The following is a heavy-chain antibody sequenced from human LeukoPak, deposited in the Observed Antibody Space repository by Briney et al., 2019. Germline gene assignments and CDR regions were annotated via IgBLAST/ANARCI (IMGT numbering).Heavy chain of an antibody. V-gene: IGHV3-7*01. CDR2: IKHDGSEEQDGSEK. D-gene: IGHD3-22*01. CDR3: ARGNHDADRSGYISVGSHGMDV. CDR1: GFTFSQYW. Sequence: PGGSLRLSCAASGFTFSQYWMSWVRQAPGKGLEWVANIKHDGSEEQDGSEKNYVDSVKGRFTISRDNAKNSLYLQMNSLRAEDTAVYHCARGNHDADRSGYISVGSHGMDVWGQGTTVTVSS. J-gene: IGHJ6*02.